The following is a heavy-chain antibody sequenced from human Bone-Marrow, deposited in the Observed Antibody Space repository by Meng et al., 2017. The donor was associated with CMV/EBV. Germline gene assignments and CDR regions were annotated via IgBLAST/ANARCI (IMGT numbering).Heavy chain of an antibody. CDR3: ARGDFWSGPMTYD. V-gene: IGHV3-30-3*01. CDR1: GFTFSSYA. CDR2: ISYDGSNK. D-gene: IGHD3-3*01. J-gene: IGHJ4*02. Sequence: GGSLRLSCAASGFTFSSYAMHWVRQAPGKGLEWVAVISYDGSNKYYADSVKGRFTISRDNAKNSLYLQMNSLRAEDTAVYYGARGDFWSGPMTYDWGQGTLVTVSS.